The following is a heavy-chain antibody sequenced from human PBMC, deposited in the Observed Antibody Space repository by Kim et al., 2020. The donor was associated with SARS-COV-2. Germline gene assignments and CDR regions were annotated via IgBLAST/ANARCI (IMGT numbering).Heavy chain of an antibody. CDR2: INTNTGNP. V-gene: IGHV7-4-1*02. D-gene: IGHD2-2*01. Sequence: ASVKVSCKASGYTFTGYALIWVRQAPGQGLEWMGWINTNTGNPTYAQGFTGRFVFSLDTSVSTAYLQISSLKAEDTAVYYCARDLFPMVVPAAHHAFDIWGQGTMVTVSS. CDR3: ARDLFPMVVPAAHHAFDI. J-gene: IGHJ3*02. CDR1: GYTFTGYA.